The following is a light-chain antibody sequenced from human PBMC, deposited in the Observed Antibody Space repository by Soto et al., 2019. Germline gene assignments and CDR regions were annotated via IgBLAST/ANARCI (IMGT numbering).Light chain of an antibody. V-gene: IGKV3D-15*01. CDR3: QQYDKWPQT. J-gene: IGKJ1*01. CDR2: GAS. CDR1: QSVSSD. Sequence: IVMPQSPATLSVSPGERATVSCRASQSVSSDLAWYQHKPGQAPRLLIYGASTRATGIPARFSGRGSGTEFTLTISSLQSVDFAVYYCQQYDKWPQTFGQGTKVDIK.